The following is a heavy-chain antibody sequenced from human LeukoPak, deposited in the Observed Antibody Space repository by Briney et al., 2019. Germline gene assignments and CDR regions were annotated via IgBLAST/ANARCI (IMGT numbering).Heavy chain of an antibody. CDR2: IYYSGST. CDR3: ARLSVAFDY. Sequence: SETLSLTCTVSGGSISSYYRSWIRQPPGKGLEWIGYIYYSGSTNYNPSLKSRVTISVDTSKNQFSLKLSSVTAADTAVYYCARLSVAFDYWGQGTLVTVSS. D-gene: IGHD6-19*01. V-gene: IGHV4-59*01. CDR1: GGSISSYY. J-gene: IGHJ4*02.